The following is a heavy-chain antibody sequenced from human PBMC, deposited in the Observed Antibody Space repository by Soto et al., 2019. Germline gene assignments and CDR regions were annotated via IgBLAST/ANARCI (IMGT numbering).Heavy chain of an antibody. J-gene: IGHJ6*02. D-gene: IGHD2-2*01. CDR2: ISYDGSNK. V-gene: IGHV3-30-3*01. Sequence: QVQLVESGGGVVQPGRSLRLSCAASGFTFSSYAMHWVRQAPGKGLEWVAVISYDGSNKYYADSVKGRFTISRDNSKNTLYLQMNSLRAEDTAVYYCARWVERPAAPAEGMDVWGQGTTVTVSS. CDR1: GFTFSSYA. CDR3: ARWVERPAAPAEGMDV.